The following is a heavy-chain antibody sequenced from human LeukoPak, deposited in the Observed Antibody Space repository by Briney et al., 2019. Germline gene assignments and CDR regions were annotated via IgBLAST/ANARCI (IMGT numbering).Heavy chain of an antibody. CDR1: GYTFTSYA. Sequence: ASVKVSCKASGYTFTSYAISWVRQAPGQGLEWMGGIIPIFGTANYAQKFQGRVTITADESTSTAYMELSSLRSEDTAIYYCARIRDGYNDAYDLWGQGTVVTVPS. D-gene: IGHD5-24*01. V-gene: IGHV1-69*13. CDR2: IIPIFGTA. J-gene: IGHJ3*01. CDR3: ARIRDGYNDAYDL.